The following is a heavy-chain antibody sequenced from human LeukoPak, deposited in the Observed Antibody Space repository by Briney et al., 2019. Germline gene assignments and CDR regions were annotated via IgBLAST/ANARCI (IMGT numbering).Heavy chain of an antibody. CDR1: GGSFSAYY. CDR3: ARWNANTPLSFVF. J-gene: IGHJ4*02. D-gene: IGHD1-1*01. CDR2: INHRGST. Sequence: SETLSLTCAVYGGSFSAYYWSWVRQPPGKGLEWIGEINHRGSTTYNPSLKSRVTISVDTSKNQFSLNLTSVAAADTAVYYCARWNANTPLSFVFWGQGTLVTVSS. V-gene: IGHV4-34*01.